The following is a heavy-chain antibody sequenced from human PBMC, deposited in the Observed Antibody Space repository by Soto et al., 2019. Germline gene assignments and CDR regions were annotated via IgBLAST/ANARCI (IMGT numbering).Heavy chain of an antibody. Sequence: PGGSLRLSCEVSGLTFSSYAMSWVRQAPGKGLQWVSAISGSGGSTYYADSVKGRFTISRDNSKNTLYLQMNSLRAEDTAVYYCAKEATENYYDSSGYFYWGRGTLVTVSS. CDR2: ISGSGGST. J-gene: IGHJ4*02. V-gene: IGHV3-23*01. CDR1: GLTFSSYA. D-gene: IGHD3-22*01. CDR3: AKEATENYYDSSGYFY.